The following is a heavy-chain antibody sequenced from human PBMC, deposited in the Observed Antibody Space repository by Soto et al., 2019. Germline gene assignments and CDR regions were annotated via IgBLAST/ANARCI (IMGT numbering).Heavy chain of an antibody. Sequence: EVHLLESGGGLVQPGGSLRLSCSASGFTFRSYAMSWVRQAPGKGLEWVSGISGGGSGTYYSDSVRGRFTISRDNSKNTLYLQMNSLRVEDSAVYFCAKDDSLEWFFPLDAWGQGTLVTVSS. V-gene: IGHV3-23*01. J-gene: IGHJ5*02. D-gene: IGHD3-3*01. CDR1: GFTFRSYA. CDR3: AKDDSLEWFFPLDA. CDR2: ISGGGSGT.